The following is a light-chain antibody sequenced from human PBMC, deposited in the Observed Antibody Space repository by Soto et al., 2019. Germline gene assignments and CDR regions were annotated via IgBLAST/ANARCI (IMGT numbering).Light chain of an antibody. CDR3: QRYDTAPVT. V-gene: IGKV2-28*01. CDR2: LGS. CDR1: QSLLQSNGYSY. Sequence: DIVMTQSPLSMPVTPGEPASISCRSSQSLLQSNGYSYLDWCLQKPGQSPQLLIYLGSNRASGVPDRFSGSGSGTDFTLTISSLQPEDVATYYCQRYDTAPVTFGQGTKVEIK. J-gene: IGKJ1*01.